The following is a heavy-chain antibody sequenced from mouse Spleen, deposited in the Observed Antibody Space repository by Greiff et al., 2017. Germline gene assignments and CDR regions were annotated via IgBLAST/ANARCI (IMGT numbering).Heavy chain of an antibody. CDR2: ISSGSSTI. J-gene: IGHJ1*01. Sequence: EVKLVESGGGLVQPGGSRKLSCAASGFTFSSFGMHWVLQAPEKGLEWVAYISSGSSTIYYADTVKGRFTISRDNPKNTLFLQMTSLRSEDTAMYYCARNWDEGYWYFDVWGAGTTVTVSS. CDR1: GFTFSSFG. V-gene: IGHV5-17*02. D-gene: IGHD4-1*01. CDR3: ARNWDEGYWYFDV.